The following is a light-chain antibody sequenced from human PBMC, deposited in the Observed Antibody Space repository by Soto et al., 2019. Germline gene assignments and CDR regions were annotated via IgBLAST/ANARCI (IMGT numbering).Light chain of an antibody. CDR3: QQYGSSPQT. CDR2: GAS. J-gene: IGKJ1*01. V-gene: IGKV3-20*01. Sequence: EIVLTQSPGTLSLSPGERATLSCRASQSVSSNCLAWYQQKPGQAPNLLIYGASSRATGIPDKFSGSGSGTDFTLTISRLEPEYFAVYFCQQYGSSPQTFGQGTKVEIK. CDR1: QSVSSNC.